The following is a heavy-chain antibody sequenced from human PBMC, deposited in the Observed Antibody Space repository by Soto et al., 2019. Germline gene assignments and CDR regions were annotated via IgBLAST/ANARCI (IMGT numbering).Heavy chain of an antibody. J-gene: IGHJ6*02. Sequence: SVKVSCKASGGTFSSYAISWVRQAPGQGLEWMGGIIPIFGTANYAQKFQGRVTITADESTSTAYMELSSLRSEDTAVYYCARGDSSSTSCYIPHYYYGMDVWGQGTTVTVSS. CDR1: GGTFSSYA. D-gene: IGHD2-2*02. V-gene: IGHV1-69*13. CDR2: IIPIFGTA. CDR3: ARGDSSSTSCYIPHYYYGMDV.